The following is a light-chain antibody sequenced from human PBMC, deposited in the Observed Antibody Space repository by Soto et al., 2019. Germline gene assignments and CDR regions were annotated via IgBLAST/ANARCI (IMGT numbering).Light chain of an antibody. J-gene: IGKJ2*01. CDR1: QSVLYSSNNKNH. CDR2: WAS. V-gene: IGKV4-1*01. Sequence: DIVMTQSPDSLAVSLGERATINCKSSQSVLYSSNNKNHLAWYQQKAGQPPKLLVYWASTRESGVPDRFSGSGSGTDFTLTISSLQAEDVAVYYGQQYYSTPYTFGQGTKLEIK. CDR3: QQYYSTPYT.